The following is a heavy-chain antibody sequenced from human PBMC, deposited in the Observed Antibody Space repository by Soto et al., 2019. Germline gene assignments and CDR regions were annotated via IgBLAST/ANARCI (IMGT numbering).Heavy chain of an antibody. D-gene: IGHD3-10*01. CDR3: ERPTMSYFYGMDV. Sequence: SETLSLTCGVYGGSFSNYYWTWIRQPPGKGLEWIGEINHSGSTSINPSLKSRVTISVDTSKSQFSLKVTSVTAADTAVYYCERPTMSYFYGMDVWGQGTTVTVSS. J-gene: IGHJ6*02. V-gene: IGHV4-34*01. CDR2: INHSGST. CDR1: GGSFSNYY.